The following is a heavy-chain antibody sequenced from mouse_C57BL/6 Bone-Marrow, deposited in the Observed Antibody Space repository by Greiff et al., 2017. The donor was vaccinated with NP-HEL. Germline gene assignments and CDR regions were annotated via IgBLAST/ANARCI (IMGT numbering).Heavy chain of an antibody. V-gene: IGHV1-61*01. J-gene: IGHJ2*01. CDR3: ARRGVLYY. CDR2: IYPSDSET. CDR1: GYTFTSYW. Sequence: QVQLQQPGAELVRPGCSVKLSCKASGYTFTSYWMDWVKQRPGQGLEWIGNIYPSDSETHYNQKFKAKATLTVDKSSSTSYMQLSSLTSEDSAVYYCARRGVLYYGGQGTTLTVSS.